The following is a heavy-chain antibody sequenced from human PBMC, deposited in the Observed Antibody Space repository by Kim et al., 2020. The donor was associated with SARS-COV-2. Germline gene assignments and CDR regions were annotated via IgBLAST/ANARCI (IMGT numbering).Heavy chain of an antibody. CDR3: ARHDSGYDSRGGLGLNWFDP. Sequence: SETLSLTCTVSGFSLTLCSKYWGLIRQRPGMGLEWIGSSYYSGSTYYNPSLKSLVTISVDTSKNQFSLKLSSVTAADTAVYYCARHDSGYDSRGGLGLNWFDPWGQGTLVTVSS. CDR2: SYYSGST. J-gene: IGHJ5*02. V-gene: IGHV4-39*01. D-gene: IGHD5-12*01. CDR1: GFSLTLCSKY.